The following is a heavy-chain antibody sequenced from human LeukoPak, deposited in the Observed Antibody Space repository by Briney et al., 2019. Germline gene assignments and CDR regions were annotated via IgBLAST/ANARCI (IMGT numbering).Heavy chain of an antibody. Sequence: ASVKVSCKASGYIFTDYYMHWVRQAPGQELGWMGRINPNSGGTNYAQKFQGRVTMTRDTSTSTVYMELSSLRSEDTAVYYCARARIAAYYYFDYWGQGTLVTVSS. CDR3: ARARIAAYYYFDY. CDR1: GYIFTDYY. D-gene: IGHD6-6*01. J-gene: IGHJ4*02. V-gene: IGHV1/OR15-1*04. CDR2: INPNSGGT.